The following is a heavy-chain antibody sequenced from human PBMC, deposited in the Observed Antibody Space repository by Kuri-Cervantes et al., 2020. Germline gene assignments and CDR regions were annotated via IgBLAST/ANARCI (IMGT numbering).Heavy chain of an antibody. CDR3: AREKLRVNAFDI. CDR1: GFTFSGYA. CDR2: ISYDGSNK. J-gene: IGHJ3*02. Sequence: SCAASGFTFSGYAMHWVRQAPGKGLEWVAVISYDGSNKYYADSVKGRFTISRDNSKNTLYLQMNSLRAEDTAVYYCAREKLRVNAFDIWGQGTMVTVSS. D-gene: IGHD3-22*01. V-gene: IGHV3-30-3*01.